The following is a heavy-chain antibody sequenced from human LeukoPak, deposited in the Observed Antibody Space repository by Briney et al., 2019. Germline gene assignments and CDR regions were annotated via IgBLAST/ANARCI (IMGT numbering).Heavy chain of an antibody. D-gene: IGHD3-3*01. Sequence: PGGSLRLSCAASGFTFDDYAMHWGRQAPGKGLEWVSLISGDGGSTYYADSVKGRFTISRDNSKNSLYLQMNSLRTEDTALYYCAKDRGYDFWSGYFDYWGQGTLVTVSS. CDR2: ISGDGGST. CDR3: AKDRGYDFWSGYFDY. V-gene: IGHV3-43*02. J-gene: IGHJ4*02. CDR1: GFTFDDYA.